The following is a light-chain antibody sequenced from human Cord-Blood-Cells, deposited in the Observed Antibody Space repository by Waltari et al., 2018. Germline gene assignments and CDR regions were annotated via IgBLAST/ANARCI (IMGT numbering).Light chain of an antibody. V-gene: IGKV1-8*01. J-gene: IGKJ4*01. CDR1: QGISSY. Sequence: AIRMTQSPSPFSASTGDRVTITCRASQGISSYLAWYQQKPGKPPKLLIYAASTLQSGVPSRFSGSGSGTDFTLTISCLQSEDFATYYCQQYYSYPLTFGGGTKVEIK. CDR3: QQYYSYPLT. CDR2: AAS.